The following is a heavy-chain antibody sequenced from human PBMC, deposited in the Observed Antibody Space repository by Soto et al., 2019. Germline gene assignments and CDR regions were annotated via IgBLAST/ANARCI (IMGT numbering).Heavy chain of an antibody. J-gene: IGHJ5*02. V-gene: IGHV4-31*03. Sequence: QVQLQESGPGLVKPSQTLSLTCSVSRAFINSGGFYYSWIRQPPGKGLEWLGYIFRSGSTLYNPSLRGRLTLSADTSRNLLSLHLTSVTAADTAVYYCVRGGMAGHWFDPWGQGILVTVSS. CDR2: IFRSGST. CDR1: RAFINSGGFY. CDR3: VRGGMAGHWFDP. D-gene: IGHD2-15*01.